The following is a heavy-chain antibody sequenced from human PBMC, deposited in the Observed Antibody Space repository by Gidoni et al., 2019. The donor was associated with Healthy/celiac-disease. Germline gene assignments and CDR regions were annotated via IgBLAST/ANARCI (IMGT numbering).Heavy chain of an antibody. V-gene: IGHV2-5*01. CDR1: GFSLSTSGVG. CDR3: AHSIRVVRCGYYYYYYYMDV. D-gene: IGHD3-10*01. Sequence: QTTLKESGPTLVKPTQTLTLTCTFSGFSLSTSGVGVGWIRQPPGKALEWLALIYWNDDKRYSPSLKRRLTITKDTSKNQVVLTMTNMDPVDTATYYCAHSIRVVRCGYYYYYYYMDVWGKGTTVTVAS. J-gene: IGHJ6*03. CDR2: IYWNDDK.